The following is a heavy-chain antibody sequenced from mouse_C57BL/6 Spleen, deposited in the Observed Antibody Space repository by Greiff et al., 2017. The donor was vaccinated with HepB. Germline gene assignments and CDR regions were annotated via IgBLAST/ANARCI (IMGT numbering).Heavy chain of an antibody. D-gene: IGHD2-4*01. CDR2: ISYDGSN. J-gene: IGHJ2*01. CDR1: GYSITSGYY. CDR3: ARDKVYYDYFDY. V-gene: IGHV3-6*01. Sequence: EVKLQESGPGLVKPSQSLSLTCSVTGYSITSGYYWNWIRQFPGNKLEWMGYISYDGSNNYNPSLKNRISITRDTSKNQFFLKLNSVTTEDTATYYCARDKVYYDYFDYWGQGTTLTVSS.